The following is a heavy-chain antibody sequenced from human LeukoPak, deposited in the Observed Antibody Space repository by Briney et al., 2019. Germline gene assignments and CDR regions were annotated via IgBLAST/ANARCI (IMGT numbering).Heavy chain of an antibody. CDR2: IYPGDSDT. J-gene: IGHJ4*02. D-gene: IGHD1-26*01. V-gene: IGHV5-51*01. CDR3: VKGIVSYGILGHFDY. Sequence: GESLKISCQGSGYSFTSSWIGWVRQMPGKGLEWMGIIYPGDSDTRYSPSFQGQVTISADKSISTAYLQWSSLKASDTAMYYCVKGIVSYGILGHFDYWGQGTLVTVSS. CDR1: GYSFTSSW.